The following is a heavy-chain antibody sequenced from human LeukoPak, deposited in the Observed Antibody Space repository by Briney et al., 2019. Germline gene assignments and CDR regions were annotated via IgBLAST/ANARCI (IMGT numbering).Heavy chain of an antibody. CDR3: AKVRALQREIVAPYYYDGMDV. J-gene: IGHJ6*02. Sequence: HPGESLRLSCTASRFTFYNYAMTCVRQAPGKGLEWVSSISNTGGSTFYAVSVKGRFTISRDNSRNTLYLQMNSLRAEDTAVYYCAKVRALQREIVAPYYYDGMDVWGQGTTVTVSS. D-gene: IGHD5-12*01. CDR2: ISNTGGST. V-gene: IGHV3-23*01. CDR1: RFTFYNYA.